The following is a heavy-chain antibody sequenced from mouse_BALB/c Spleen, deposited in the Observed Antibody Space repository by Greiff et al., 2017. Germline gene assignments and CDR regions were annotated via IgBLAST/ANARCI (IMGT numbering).Heavy chain of an antibody. D-gene: IGHD2-14*01. CDR1: GFTFTDYY. J-gene: IGHJ1*01. Sequence: EVKLVESGGGLVQPGGSLRLSCATSGFTFTDYYMSWVRQPPGKALEWLGFIRNKANGYTTEYSASVKGRFTISRDNSQSILYLQMNTLRAEDSATYYCARDKNSYYRYHWYFDVWGAGTTVTVSS. CDR2: IRNKANGYTT. CDR3: ARDKNSYYRYHWYFDV. V-gene: IGHV7-3*02.